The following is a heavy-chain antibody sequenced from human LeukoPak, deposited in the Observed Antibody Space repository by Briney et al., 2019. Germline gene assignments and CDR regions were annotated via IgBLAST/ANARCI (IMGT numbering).Heavy chain of an antibody. CDR2: ISYDGSNK. CDR3: ARDRSGWYPRNAFDI. Sequence: GGSLRLSCAASGFTFSSYAMHWVRQAPGKGLEWVAVISYDGSNKYYADSVKGRFTISRDNSKNTLYLQMNSLRAEDTAVYYCARDRSGWYPRNAFDIWGQGTMVTVSP. CDR1: GFTFSSYA. V-gene: IGHV3-30-3*01. D-gene: IGHD6-19*01. J-gene: IGHJ3*02.